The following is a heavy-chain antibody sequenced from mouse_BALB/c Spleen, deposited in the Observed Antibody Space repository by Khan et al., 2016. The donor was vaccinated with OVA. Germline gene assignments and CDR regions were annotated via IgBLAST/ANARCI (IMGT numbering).Heavy chain of an antibody. CDR3: ARGFYVY. J-gene: IGHJ2*01. D-gene: IGHD2-12*01. CDR1: GYTFTDYT. V-gene: IGHV1-18*01. CDR2: VNPSSGLT. Sequence: EVQLQQSGPELVKPGASVKISCKTSGYTFTDYTIHWLKQSHGMSLEWIGSVNPSSGLTNYNQKFKGKATLTIDKSSTAAYMELRTLTSDDSAVYYCARGFYVYWGQGTTLTVSS.